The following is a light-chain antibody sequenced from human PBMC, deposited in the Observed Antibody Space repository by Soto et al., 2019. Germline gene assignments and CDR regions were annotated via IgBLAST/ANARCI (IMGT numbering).Light chain of an antibody. CDR2: GVT. V-gene: IGLV2-14*03. Sequence: QSVLTQPTSVSGSPGQSITISCTGNHNDIGTYDYVSWYQQHPGRAPRLLIHGVTTRPSGISDRFSASKSGLTASLTISGLQTEDDVDYSCSSFTSNRIYVFGPGTKVTVL. J-gene: IGLJ1*01. CDR3: SSFTSNRIYV. CDR1: HNDIGTYDY.